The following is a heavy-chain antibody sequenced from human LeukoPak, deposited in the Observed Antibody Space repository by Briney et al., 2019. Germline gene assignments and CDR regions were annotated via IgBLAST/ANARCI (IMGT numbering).Heavy chain of an antibody. CDR3: ARALGAPDQLLGTHYYGMDV. CDR2: IIPIFGTA. J-gene: IGHJ6*04. Sequence: ASVKVSCKASGGTFSSYAISWARQAPGQGLEWRGGIIPIFGTANYEKKFQGRVTITADESTSTAYMELSSLRSEDTAVYYCARALGAPDQLLGTHYYGMDVWGKGTTVTVSS. V-gene: IGHV1-69*01. CDR1: GGTFSSYA. D-gene: IGHD2-2*01.